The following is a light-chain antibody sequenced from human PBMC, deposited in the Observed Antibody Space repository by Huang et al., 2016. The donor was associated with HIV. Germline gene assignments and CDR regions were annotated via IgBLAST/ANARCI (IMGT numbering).Light chain of an antibody. J-gene: IGKJ2*01. V-gene: IGKV3-15*01. CDR1: QRISSN. Sequence: EVVMTQSPATLSVSPGERATLSCRASQRISSNLAWYQQKPGQAPRLLLYGASTRATGIPARFTGSGSGTEFTLTISSLQSEDYAVYFCQQYDDWPPYTFGQGTKLDIK. CDR2: GAS. CDR3: QQYDDWPPYT.